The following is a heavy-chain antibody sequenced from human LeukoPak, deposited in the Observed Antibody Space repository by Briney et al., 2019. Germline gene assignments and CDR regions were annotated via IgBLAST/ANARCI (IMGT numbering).Heavy chain of an antibody. J-gene: IGHJ4*02. CDR1: GFTFSSYG. CDR3: ATRVYGSGSYYPPYYFDY. V-gene: IGHV3-23*01. Sequence: GGTLRLSRAASGFTFSSYGMSWVRQAPGKGLEWVSAISGSGGSTYYADSVKGRFTISGDNSKNTLYLQMNSLRAEDTAVYYCATRVYGSGSYYPPYYFDYWGQGTLVTVSS. CDR2: ISGSGGST. D-gene: IGHD3-10*01.